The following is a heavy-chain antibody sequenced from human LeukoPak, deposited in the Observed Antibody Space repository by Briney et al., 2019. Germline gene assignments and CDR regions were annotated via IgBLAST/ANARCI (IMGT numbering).Heavy chain of an antibody. CDR1: GGSISSYY. CDR3: ARVGAAAGPEYFDY. Sequence: SETLSLTCTVSGGSISSYYWSWIRQPPGKGLEWIGYIYYSGSTNYNPSLKLRVTISVDTSKNQFSLKLSSVTAADTAVYYCARVGAAAGPEYFDYWGQGTLVTVSS. CDR2: IYYSGST. D-gene: IGHD6-13*01. J-gene: IGHJ4*02. V-gene: IGHV4-59*08.